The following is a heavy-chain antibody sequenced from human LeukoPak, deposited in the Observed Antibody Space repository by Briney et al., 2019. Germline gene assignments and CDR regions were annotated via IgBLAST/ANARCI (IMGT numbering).Heavy chain of an antibody. CDR3: ARNFDI. J-gene: IGHJ4*02. Sequence: SETLSLTCAIHGGSFSDRYWSWMRQPPGKGLEWIGDVNLHGKTNYNPSLKSRVTISRDTSKNQFSLSLISVTAADTAVYYCARNFDIWGQGILVTVSS. D-gene: IGHD3-9*01. CDR1: GGSFSDRY. V-gene: IGHV4-34*01. CDR2: VNLHGKT.